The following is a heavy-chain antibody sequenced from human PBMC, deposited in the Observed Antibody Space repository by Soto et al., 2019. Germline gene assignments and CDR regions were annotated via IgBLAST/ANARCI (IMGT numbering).Heavy chain of an antibody. V-gene: IGHV3-73*01. Sequence: GGSLRLSCAASGFTFSGSAMHWVRQASGKGLEWVGRIRSKANSYATAYAASVKGRFTISRDDSKNTAYLQMNSLKTEDTAVYYCCYDYVWGSYRYNPWGQGTLVTVSS. D-gene: IGHD3-16*02. CDR1: GFTFSGSA. CDR3: CYDYVWGSYRYNP. CDR2: IRSKANSYAT. J-gene: IGHJ5*02.